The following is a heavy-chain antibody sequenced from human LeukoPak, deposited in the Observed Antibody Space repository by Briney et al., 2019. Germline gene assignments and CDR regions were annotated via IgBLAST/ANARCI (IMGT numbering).Heavy chain of an antibody. CDR3: AREPHSSGSYYAFDY. Sequence: VKSLRLSCAASGFTFSSYAVNWVRQAPGKGLEWVAVISYDGNNKYYADSVKGRLTISRDNSKNTLYLQMNSLRAEDTAVYFCAREPHSSGSYYAFDYWGQGALVTVSS. D-gene: IGHD1-26*01. CDR2: ISYDGNNK. J-gene: IGHJ4*02. CDR1: GFTFSSYA. V-gene: IGHV3-30*01.